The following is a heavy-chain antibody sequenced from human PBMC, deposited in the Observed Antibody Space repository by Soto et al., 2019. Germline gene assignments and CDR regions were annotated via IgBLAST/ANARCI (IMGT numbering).Heavy chain of an antibody. D-gene: IGHD4-17*01. V-gene: IGHV3-23*01. Sequence: EVQLLESGGGLVQPGGSLRLSCAASGFTFSSYAMSWVRQAPGKGLEWVSAISGSGGSTYYADSVKGRFTISRDNSKNTLYLQMNSMRAEDTAVYYCASGDTFYYYYGMDVWGQGTTVTVSS. CDR1: GFTFSSYA. CDR2: ISGSGGST. J-gene: IGHJ6*02. CDR3: ASGDTFYYYYGMDV.